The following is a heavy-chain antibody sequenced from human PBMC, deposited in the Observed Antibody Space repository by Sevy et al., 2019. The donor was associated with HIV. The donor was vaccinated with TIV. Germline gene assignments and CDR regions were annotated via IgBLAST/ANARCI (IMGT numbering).Heavy chain of an antibody. Sequence: SETLSLTCAVYGGSFSGYYWSWIRQPPGKGLEWIGEIHHSGSTNYNPSLKSRVTISVDTSKNQFSLKLSSVTAADTAVYYCVRLYGSGKIYFDYWGQGTLVTVSS. CDR1: GGSFSGYY. CDR3: VRLYGSGKIYFDY. D-gene: IGHD3-10*01. V-gene: IGHV4-34*01. CDR2: IHHSGST. J-gene: IGHJ4*02.